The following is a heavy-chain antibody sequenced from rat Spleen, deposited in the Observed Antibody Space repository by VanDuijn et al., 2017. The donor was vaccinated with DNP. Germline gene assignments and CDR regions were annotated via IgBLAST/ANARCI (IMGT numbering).Heavy chain of an antibody. CDR2: IIYDGSDT. Sequence: EVQLVESGGGPVQPGRSLKLSCVASGFIFSNYWMTWIRQTPTKGLEWVANIIYDGSDTYYRDSVKGRFTISRDNGKSTLYLQMDSLRSEDTATYYCATSESAGFVYWGQGTLVTVSS. CDR1: GFIFSNYW. CDR3: ATSESAGFVY. D-gene: IGHD3-7*01. J-gene: IGHJ3*01. V-gene: IGHV5-29*01.